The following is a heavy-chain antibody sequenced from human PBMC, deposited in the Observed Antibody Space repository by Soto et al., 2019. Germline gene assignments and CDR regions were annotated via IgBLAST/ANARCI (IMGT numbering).Heavy chain of an antibody. CDR2: ISYDGSNK. D-gene: IGHD2-21*01. V-gene: IGHV3-30*18. CDR3: ANDLSYSTPPDY. CDR1: EFTFSSYG. Sequence: QVQLVESGGGVVQPGRSLRLSCAASEFTFSSYGMHWARQAPGKGLEWVAVISYDGSNKYYADSVKGRLTISRDNSKNTLYLQMNSLRAEDTAVYYCANDLSYSTPPDYWGKGTLVTVSS. J-gene: IGHJ4*02.